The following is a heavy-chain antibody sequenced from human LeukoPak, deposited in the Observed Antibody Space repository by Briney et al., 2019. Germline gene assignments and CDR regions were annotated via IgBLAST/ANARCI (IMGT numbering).Heavy chain of an antibody. CDR2: ISAYNGNT. Sequence: ASVKVSCKASGYTFTAYYIHWVRQAPGQGLEWMGWISAYNGNTNYAQKLQGRVTMTTDTSTSTAYMELRSLRSDDTAVYYCARDDSSSWLLFDPWGQGTLVTVSS. D-gene: IGHD6-13*01. CDR3: ARDDSSSWLLFDP. V-gene: IGHV1-18*04. CDR1: GYTFTAYY. J-gene: IGHJ5*02.